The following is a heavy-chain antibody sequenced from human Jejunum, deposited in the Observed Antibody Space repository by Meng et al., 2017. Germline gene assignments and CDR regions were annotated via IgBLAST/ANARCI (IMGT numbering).Heavy chain of an antibody. Sequence: SETLSLTCSVSGYSFKSDYYWGWIRQSPGKGLEWIASVYYTGSTYFNPSLKSRLSISIDTSRNQFSLNLNSVTAADTAVYYCARGGLAVTGARYYFDYWGQGTPVTVSS. CDR1: GYSFKSDYY. D-gene: IGHD6-19*01. CDR3: ARGGLAVTGARYYFDY. CDR2: VYYTGST. V-gene: IGHV4-38-2*02. J-gene: IGHJ4*02.